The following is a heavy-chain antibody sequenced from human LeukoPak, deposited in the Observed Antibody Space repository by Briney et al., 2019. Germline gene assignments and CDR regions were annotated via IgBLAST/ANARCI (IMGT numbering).Heavy chain of an antibody. V-gene: IGHV1-46*01. J-gene: IGHJ6*03. Sequence: ASVKVSCKASGYTFTSYYMHWVRQAPGQGLEWMGIINPSGGSTSYAQKFQGRVTMTRDMSTSTVYMELSSLRSEDTAVYYCARAGSYYDSSGYPNDYYYYYYMDVWGKGTTVTVSS. D-gene: IGHD3-22*01. CDR3: ARAGSYYDSSGYPNDYYYYYYMDV. CDR1: GYTFTSYY. CDR2: INPSGGST.